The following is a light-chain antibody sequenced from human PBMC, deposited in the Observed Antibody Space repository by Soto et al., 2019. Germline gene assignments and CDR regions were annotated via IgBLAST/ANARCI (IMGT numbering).Light chain of an antibody. CDR3: SSYTPSSAYF. Sequence: QSVLTQPASVSGSPGHSVTISWTGPSGDVGGFNYVSWYQQHPGKAPKLLIFDVYSRPSGISNRFSVSKSGNTASLTISGLQAESEDDYYCSSYTPSSAYFFGAGTKLTFL. V-gene: IGLV2-14*01. CDR1: SGDVGGFNY. J-gene: IGLJ1*01. CDR2: DVY.